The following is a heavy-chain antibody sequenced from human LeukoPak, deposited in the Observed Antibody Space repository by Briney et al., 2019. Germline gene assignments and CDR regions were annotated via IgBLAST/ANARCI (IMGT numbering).Heavy chain of an antibody. CDR3: ARDWEEYCSSTSCLYYYYYYMDV. CDR1: GFTFSDYY. J-gene: IGHJ6*03. V-gene: IGHV3-11*01. CDR2: ISSSGSTI. D-gene: IGHD2-2*01. Sequence: GGSLRLSCAASGFTFSDYYMSRIRQAPGKGLEWVSYISSSGSTIYYADSVKGRFTISRDNAKNSLYLQMNSLRAEDTAVYYCARDWEEYCSSTSCLYYYYYYMDVWGKGTTVTVSS.